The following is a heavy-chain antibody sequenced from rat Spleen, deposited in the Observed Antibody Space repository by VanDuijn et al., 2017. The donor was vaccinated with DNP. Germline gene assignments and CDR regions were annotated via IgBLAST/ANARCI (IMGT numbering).Heavy chain of an antibody. CDR3: ARWSDYFDY. V-gene: IGHV3-3*01. J-gene: IGHJ2*01. CDR2: INSAGTT. Sequence: EVQLQESGPGLVEPSQSLSLTCSVTGYSITSCCRWTWIRKFPGHKLEWMGYINSAGTTNYNPSLKSRISITRDTSKNQLFLQLSSVTTEDTATYYCARWSDYFDYWGQGVMVTVSS. D-gene: IGHD4-2*01. CDR1: GYSITSCCR.